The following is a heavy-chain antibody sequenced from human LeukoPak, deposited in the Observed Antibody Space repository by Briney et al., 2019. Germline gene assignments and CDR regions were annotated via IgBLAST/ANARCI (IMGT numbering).Heavy chain of an antibody. J-gene: IGHJ4*02. V-gene: IGHV4-61*05. CDR1: GGSIRSSYYY. CDR2: IYYSGST. CDR3: ARGPLGSSFS. D-gene: IGHD6-6*01. Sequence: SETLSLTCTVSGGSIRSSYYYWGWIRQPPGKGLEWIGYIYYSGSTNYNPSLKSRVTISVDTSKNQFSLKLISVTAADTAVYYCARGPLGSSFSWGQGTLVTVSS.